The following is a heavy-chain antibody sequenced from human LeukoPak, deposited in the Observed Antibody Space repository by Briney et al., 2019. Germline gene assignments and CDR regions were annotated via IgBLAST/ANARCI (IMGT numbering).Heavy chain of an antibody. Sequence: ASVKVSFKASGYTFIDYWIHWVRQAPGQGLEWMGRININSGGINYAEKFQGRVTMTRATSISTAYMELSRLRFDDTAVYYCARDRDGGVGTIDYWGQGTLVPVSS. CDR1: GYTFIDYW. J-gene: IGHJ4*02. CDR3: ARDRDGGVGTIDY. V-gene: IGHV1-2*06. CDR2: ININSGGI. D-gene: IGHD3-3*01.